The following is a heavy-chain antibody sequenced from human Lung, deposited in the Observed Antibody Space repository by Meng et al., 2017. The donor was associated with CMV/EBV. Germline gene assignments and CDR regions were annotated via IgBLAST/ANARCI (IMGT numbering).Heavy chain of an antibody. CDR2: IWYDGSNK. V-gene: IGHV3-33*06. J-gene: IGHJ6*02. CDR1: GFTXSSYG. CDR3: AKSQVYYDFWSGIKGRLVYYYYYGMDV. Sequence: SXAASGFTXSSYGMHWVRQAPGKGLEWVAVIWYDGSNKYYADSVKGRFTISRDNSKNTLYLQMNSLRAEDTAVYYCAKSQVYYDFWSGIKGRLVYYYYYGMDVXGQGXTVTVFS. D-gene: IGHD3-3*01.